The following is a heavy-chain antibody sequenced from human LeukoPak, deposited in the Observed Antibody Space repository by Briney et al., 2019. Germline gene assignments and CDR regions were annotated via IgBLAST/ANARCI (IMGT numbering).Heavy chain of an antibody. CDR2: IYAGGST. V-gene: IGHV3-53*01. Sequence: GGSLRLSCAASGFTVSSNYMSWVRQAPGKGLEWVSVIYAGGSTYYADSVKGRFTISRDNSKNTLYLQMSSLRAEDTAVYYCARGFCSRGSCYDFDYWGQGTLVTVSS. J-gene: IGHJ4*02. D-gene: IGHD2-15*01. CDR1: GFTVSSNY. CDR3: ARGFCSRGSCYDFDY.